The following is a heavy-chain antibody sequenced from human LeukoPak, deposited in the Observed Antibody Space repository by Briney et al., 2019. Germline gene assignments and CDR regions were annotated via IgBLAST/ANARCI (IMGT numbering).Heavy chain of an antibody. CDR2: IIPIFGTA. Sequence: SVKVSCKASGGTFSSYAISWVRQAPGQGLEWMGGIIPIFGTANYAQKFQGRVTITADESTSTAYMELSSLRSEDTAVYYCARALAIPDAFDIWGQGTMVTVSS. J-gene: IGHJ3*02. V-gene: IGHV1-69*01. CDR3: ARALAIPDAFDI. CDR1: GGTFSSYA. D-gene: IGHD5-12*01.